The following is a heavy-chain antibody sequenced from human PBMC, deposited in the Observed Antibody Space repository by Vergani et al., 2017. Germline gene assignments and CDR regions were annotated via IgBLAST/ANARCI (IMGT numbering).Heavy chain of an antibody. Sequence: QLQLQESGSGLVKPSQTLSLTCAVSGGYISSGGYSWSWIRQPPGKGLEWIGYIYHSGSTYYNPSLKSRVTISVDRSKNQISLKLSSVTAADTAVYYCARSVTGKNYYYMDVWGKGTTVTVSS. CDR3: ARSVTGKNYYYMDV. J-gene: IGHJ6*03. V-gene: IGHV4-30-2*01. CDR1: GGYISSGGYS. D-gene: IGHD1-20*01. CDR2: IYHSGST.